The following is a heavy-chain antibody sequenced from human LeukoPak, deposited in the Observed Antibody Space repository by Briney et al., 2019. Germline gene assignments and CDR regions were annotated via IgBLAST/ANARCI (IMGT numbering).Heavy chain of an antibody. CDR2: IYSGGST. CDR3: ASATYYDILTGYHDAFDI. Sequence: TGGSLRLSCAASGFTVSSNYMSWVRQAPGKGLEWVSVIYSGGSTYYADSVKGRFTISRDNSKNTLYLQMNSLRAEDTAVYYCASATYYDILTGYHDAFDIWGQGTMVTVSS. CDR1: GFTVSSNY. V-gene: IGHV3-66*01. D-gene: IGHD3-9*01. J-gene: IGHJ3*02.